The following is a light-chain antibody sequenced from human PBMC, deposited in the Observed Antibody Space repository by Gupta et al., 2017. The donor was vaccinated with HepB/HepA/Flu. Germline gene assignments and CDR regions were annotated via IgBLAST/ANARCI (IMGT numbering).Light chain of an antibody. J-gene: IGKJ2*01. CDR2: VAS. Sequence: EIVMTQSPATLSVSPGERAALSCRASQSVSSNLAWYQQKPGQAPRLLIYVASTRATGIPAMFSGSGCGTEITLTISSLQSEDVALYDCQQYHNWPPEYTFGQGTKLEIK. CDR3: QQYHNWPPEYT. CDR1: QSVSSN. V-gene: IGKV3-15*01.